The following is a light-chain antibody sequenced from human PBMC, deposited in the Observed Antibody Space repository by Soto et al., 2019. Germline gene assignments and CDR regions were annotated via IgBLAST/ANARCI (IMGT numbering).Light chain of an antibody. CDR2: DAS. V-gene: IGKV3-15*01. J-gene: IGKJ1*01. Sequence: EIVMTQSPATLSVSPGERATLSCTASLSVSRNLAWYQQKPGQAPRLLIFDASTRATGIPARFSGSGSGTEFTLTITSLQSEDFAVYYCQQYNAWPRTFGQGTKVEIK. CDR1: LSVSRN. CDR3: QQYNAWPRT.